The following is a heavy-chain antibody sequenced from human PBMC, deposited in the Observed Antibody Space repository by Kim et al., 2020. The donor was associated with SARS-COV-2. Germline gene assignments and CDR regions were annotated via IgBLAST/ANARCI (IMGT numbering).Heavy chain of an antibody. V-gene: IGHV5-10-1*01. CDR2: IDPSDSYT. CDR1: GYSFTSYW. J-gene: IGHJ6*01. CDR3: ARQSRGVIVGGYYYYGMDV. Sequence: GESLKISCKGSGYSFTSYWISWVRQMPGKGLEWMGRIDPSDSYTNYSPSFQGHVTISADKSISTAYLQWSSRKASDTAMYYCARQSRGVIVGGYYYYGMDVRGQGTTVTVSS. D-gene: IGHD3-16*02.